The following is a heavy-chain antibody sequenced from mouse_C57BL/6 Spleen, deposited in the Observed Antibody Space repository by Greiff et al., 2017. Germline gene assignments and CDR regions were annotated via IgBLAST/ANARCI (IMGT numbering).Heavy chain of an antibody. Sequence: EVKLVESGGGLVKPGGSLKLSCAASGFTFSSYAMSWVRQTPEKRLEWVATISDGGSYTYYPDNVKGRFTISRDNAKNNLYLQMSHLKSEDTAMYYCAREPSTVVALHCYFDVWGTGTTVTVSS. CDR2: ISDGGSYT. CDR3: AREPSTVVALHCYFDV. D-gene: IGHD1-1*01. J-gene: IGHJ1*03. V-gene: IGHV5-4*01. CDR1: GFTFSSYA.